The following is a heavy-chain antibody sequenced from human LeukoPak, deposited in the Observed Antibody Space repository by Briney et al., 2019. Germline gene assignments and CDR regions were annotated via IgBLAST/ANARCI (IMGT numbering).Heavy chain of an antibody. V-gene: IGHV4-34*01. CDR3: ATVYSGYDVVGEDY. CDR1: GGSFSGYY. Sequence: PSETLSLTCAVYGGSFSGYYWSWIRQPPGEGLEWIGEINHSGNTNYNPSLKSRVTISVDTSKNQFSLNLSSVTAADTAVYYCATVYSGYDVVGEDYWGQGTLVTVSS. D-gene: IGHD5-12*01. CDR2: INHSGNT. J-gene: IGHJ4*02.